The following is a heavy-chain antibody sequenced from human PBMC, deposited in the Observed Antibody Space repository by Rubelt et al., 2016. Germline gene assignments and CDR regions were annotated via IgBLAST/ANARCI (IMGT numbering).Heavy chain of an antibody. V-gene: IGHV4-34*01. CDR1: GGSFSGYY. Sequence: QVQLQQWGAGLLKPSETLSLTCAVYGGSFSGYYWSWIRQPPGKGLEWIGEINHSGSTNYNPSLKSPFTISVDTSKNQFSLKLSSVTSADTAVYYCARGGYSGSYYYNWFNPWGQGTLVTVSS. CDR3: ARGGYSGSYYYNWFNP. J-gene: IGHJ5*02. D-gene: IGHD1-26*01. CDR2: INHSGST.